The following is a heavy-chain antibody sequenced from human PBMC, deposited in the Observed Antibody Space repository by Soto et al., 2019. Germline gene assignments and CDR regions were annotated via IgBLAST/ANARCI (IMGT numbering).Heavy chain of an antibody. Sequence: SVKLSSKASGGTYSDFTIKWVRQAPGQRLEWMGGIIPIFDTANYAENFQGRVTITADESTSTSFMEVSSLRSEDTAVYYCARNGTLTGYSYGMDVWGQGTMVTVSS. CDR2: IIPIFDTA. D-gene: IGHD1-1*01. CDR1: GGTYSDFT. V-gene: IGHV1-69*13. J-gene: IGHJ6*02. CDR3: ARNGTLTGYSYGMDV.